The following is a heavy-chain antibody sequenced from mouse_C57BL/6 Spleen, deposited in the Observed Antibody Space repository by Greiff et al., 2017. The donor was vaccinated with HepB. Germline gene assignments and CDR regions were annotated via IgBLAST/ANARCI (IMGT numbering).Heavy chain of an antibody. D-gene: IGHD5-1-1*01. CDR2: INYDGSST. J-gene: IGHJ1*03. Sequence: EVQLVESEGGLVQPGSSMKLSCTASGFTFSDYYMAWVRQVPEKGLEWVANINYDGSSTYYLDSLKSRFIISRDNAKNILYLQMSSLKSEDTATYYCARGRYPYWYFDVWGTGTTVTVSS. V-gene: IGHV5-16*01. CDR1: GFTFSDYY. CDR3: ARGRYPYWYFDV.